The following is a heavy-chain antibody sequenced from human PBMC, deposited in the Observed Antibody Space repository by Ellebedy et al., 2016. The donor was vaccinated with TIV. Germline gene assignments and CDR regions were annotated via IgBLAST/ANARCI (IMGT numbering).Heavy chain of an antibody. V-gene: IGHV5-51*01. D-gene: IGHD3-10*01. J-gene: IGHJ4*02. CDR2: IYPADSDT. CDR1: GYNFRSYW. CDR3: ATSAMVRGIFDY. Sequence: PGGSLRLSCKGSGYNFRSYWIGWVRQMPGKGLEWMGIIYPADSDTAYSPSFQGQVTISADKSISTAYLQWNSLRASDTAMYFCATSAMVRGIFDYWGQGTLVTVSS.